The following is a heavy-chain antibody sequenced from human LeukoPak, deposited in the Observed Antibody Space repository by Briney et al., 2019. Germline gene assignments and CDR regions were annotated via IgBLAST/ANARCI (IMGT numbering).Heavy chain of an antibody. J-gene: IGHJ6*03. Sequence: GGSLRLSCAASGFTFSSYAMSWVRQAPGKGLEWVSAISGSGGSTYYADSVKGRFTISRDNSKNTLYQQMNSLRAEDTAVYYCAKLSYYYYYYMDVWGKGTTVTVSS. CDR2: ISGSGGST. V-gene: IGHV3-23*01. CDR3: AKLSYYYYYYMDV. CDR1: GFTFSSYA.